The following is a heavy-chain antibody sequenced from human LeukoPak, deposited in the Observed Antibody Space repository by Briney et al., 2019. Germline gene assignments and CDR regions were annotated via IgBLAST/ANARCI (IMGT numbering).Heavy chain of an antibody. CDR2: INHSGST. V-gene: IGHV4-34*01. D-gene: IGHD3-9*01. CDR3: ARVADYDILTGYDY. J-gene: IGHJ4*02. Sequence: PSETLSLTCAVYGGSFRGYYWSWIRQPPGKGLEWIGEINHSGSTNYNPSLKSRVTISVDTSKNQFSLKLSSVTAADTAVYYCARVADYDILTGYDYWGQGTLVTVSS. CDR1: GGSFRGYY.